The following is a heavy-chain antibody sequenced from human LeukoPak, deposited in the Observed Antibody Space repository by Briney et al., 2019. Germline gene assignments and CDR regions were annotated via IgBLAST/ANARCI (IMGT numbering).Heavy chain of an antibody. V-gene: IGHV1-69*06. CDR1: GGTFSSYA. D-gene: IGHD3-22*01. J-gene: IGHJ4*02. CDR3: ARDMVSSGYTHYYFDY. Sequence: SVKVSCKASGGTFSSYAISWVRQAPGQGLEWMGGIIPIFGTANYAQKFQGRVTITADKSTSTAYMELSSLRSEDTAVYYCARDMVSSGYTHYYFDYWGQGTLVTVSS. CDR2: IIPIFGTA.